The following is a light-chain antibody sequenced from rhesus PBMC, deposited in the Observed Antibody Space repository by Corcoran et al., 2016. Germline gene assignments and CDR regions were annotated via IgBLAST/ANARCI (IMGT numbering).Light chain of an antibody. V-gene: IGKV1-22*01. CDR2: KAS. J-gene: IGKJ2*01. Sequence: DIQMTQSPSSLSASVGDTVTITCRASKSIRSWLDWYQQKPRIAPKLLCNKASYLQSGVPSRFSGSGSGTDFTLTISRLQPEDFATYYCLQYNVSPYTFGQGTKVEIK. CDR3: LQYNVSPYT. CDR1: KSIRSW.